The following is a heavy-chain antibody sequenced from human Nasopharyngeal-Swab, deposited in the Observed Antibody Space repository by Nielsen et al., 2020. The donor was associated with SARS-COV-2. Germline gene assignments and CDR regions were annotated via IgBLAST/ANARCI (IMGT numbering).Heavy chain of an antibody. CDR3: ARDRGYYAADAFDI. D-gene: IGHD2-2*01. CDR1: GFTFSSYG. Sequence: GESLKISCAASGFTFSSYGMHWVRQAQGKGLEWVAVIWYDGSNKEFADSVKGRFTISRDNSKNTLYLQMNSLRAEETAVYYCARDRGYYAADAFDIWGQGTMVTVSS. CDR2: IWYDGSNK. J-gene: IGHJ3*02. V-gene: IGHV3-33*01.